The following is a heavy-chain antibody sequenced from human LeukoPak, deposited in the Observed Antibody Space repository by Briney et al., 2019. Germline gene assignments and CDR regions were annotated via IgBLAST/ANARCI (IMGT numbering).Heavy chain of an antibody. CDR3: AKRPRKGISSWVFDY. D-gene: IGHD6-13*01. J-gene: IGHJ4*02. CDR2: ISGNGGAT. V-gene: IGHV3-23*01. CDR1: GFTFTNYA. Sequence: GGSLRLSCAASGFTFTNYAMAWVRQAPGKGPEWVAAISGNGGATYYADSVKDRFTISKHNSKNTLYLKMNSLRAEDTAVYYCAKRPRKGISSWVFDYWGQGTLVTVSS.